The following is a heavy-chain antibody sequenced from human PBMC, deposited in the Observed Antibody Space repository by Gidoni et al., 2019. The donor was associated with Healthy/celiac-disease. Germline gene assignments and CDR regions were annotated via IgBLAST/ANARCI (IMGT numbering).Heavy chain of an antibody. CDR1: GGSISSSSYY. V-gene: IGHV4-39*01. CDR3: APLGYDSSAKWGY. CDR2: IYYSGST. Sequence: QLQLQESGPGLVKPSETLSLTCTVSGGSISSSSYYWGWIRQPPGKGLEWIGSIYYSGSTYYNPSLKSRVTISVDTSKNQFSLKLSSVTAADTAVYYCAPLGYDSSAKWGYWGQGTLVTVSS. J-gene: IGHJ4*02. D-gene: IGHD3-22*01.